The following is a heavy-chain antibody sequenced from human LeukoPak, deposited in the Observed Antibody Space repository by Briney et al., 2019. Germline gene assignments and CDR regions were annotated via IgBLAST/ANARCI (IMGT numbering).Heavy chain of an antibody. CDR3: TRDRVVPNAGPRLYNWFDP. J-gene: IGHJ5*02. V-gene: IGHV1-46*01. Sequence: ASVKVSCKASGYTFTSYYMHWVRQAPGQGLEWMGIINPSGGSTSYAQKFQGRVTMTRDTSTSTVYMELSSLRSEDTAVYYCTRDRVVPNAGPRLYNWFDPWGQGTLVTVSS. CDR1: GYTFTSYY. D-gene: IGHD2-2*01. CDR2: INPSGGST.